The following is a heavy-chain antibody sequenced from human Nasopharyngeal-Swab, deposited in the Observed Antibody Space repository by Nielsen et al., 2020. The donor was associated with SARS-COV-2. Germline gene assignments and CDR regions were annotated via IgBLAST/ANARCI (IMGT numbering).Heavy chain of an antibody. CDR1: GYTFTSYG. V-gene: IGHV1-18*01. CDR2: ISAYNGNT. J-gene: IGHJ6*02. Sequence: ASVKVSCKASGYTFTSYGISCVRQAPGQGLEWMGWISAYNGNTNYAQKLQGRVTMTTDTSTSTAYMELRSLRSDDTAVYYCAREGVVPAAMYYYYYGMDVWGQGTTVTVSS. CDR3: AREGVVPAAMYYYYYGMDV. D-gene: IGHD2-2*01.